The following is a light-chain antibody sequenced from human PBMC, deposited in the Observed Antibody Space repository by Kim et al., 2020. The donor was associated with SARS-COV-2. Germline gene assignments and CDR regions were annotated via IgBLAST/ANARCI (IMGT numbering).Light chain of an antibody. CDR2: GAS. V-gene: IGKV1-13*02. CDR3: QQFNRYPFT. J-gene: IGKJ5*01. Sequence: AIQLTQSPSSLSASVGDRVTITCRASQGISTGLAWYEQKPGKAPNLLIYGASSLQSGVPSRFSGSGSGTDFTLTISSLQPEDFATYYCQQFNRYPFTFGQGTRLEIK. CDR1: QGISTG.